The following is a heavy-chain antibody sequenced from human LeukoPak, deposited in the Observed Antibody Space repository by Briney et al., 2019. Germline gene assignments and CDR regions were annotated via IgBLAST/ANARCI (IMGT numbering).Heavy chain of an antibody. Sequence: PSETLSLTCTVSGGSISSYYWSWIRQPPGKGLEWIGFIYYSGSTNYNPSLKSRVTISVDTSKNQFSLKLSSVTAADTAVYYCARAMPPRIAAGRGGWFDPWGQGTLVTVSS. CDR2: IYYSGST. D-gene: IGHD6-13*01. V-gene: IGHV4-59*01. CDR1: GGSISSYY. J-gene: IGHJ5*02. CDR3: ARAMPPRIAAGRGGWFDP.